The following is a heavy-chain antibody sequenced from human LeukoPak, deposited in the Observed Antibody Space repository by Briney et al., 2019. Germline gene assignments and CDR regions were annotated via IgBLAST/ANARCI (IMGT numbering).Heavy chain of an antibody. CDR3: ARTAYSSSWYYFDS. D-gene: IGHD6-13*01. Sequence: ASVKVSCKTSGYTFTAYYMHWVRQAPGQGLEWMGWINPKNGGTDYAQKFQGRVTTTTDTSISTAYMELNGLRSDDTAMYYCARTAYSSSWYYFDSWGQGTLVTVSS. V-gene: IGHV1-2*02. J-gene: IGHJ4*02. CDR2: INPKNGGT. CDR1: GYTFTAYY.